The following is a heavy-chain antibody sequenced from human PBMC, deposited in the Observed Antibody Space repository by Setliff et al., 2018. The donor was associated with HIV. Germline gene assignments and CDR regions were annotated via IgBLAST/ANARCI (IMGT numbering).Heavy chain of an antibody. CDR2: ISSSGENT. V-gene: IGHV3-23*01. Sequence: GGSLRLSCAASGFTFVAHAMNWVRQAPGKGLEWVSSISSSGENTYYADTVKGRFTISRDNSKNTLYLQMSSLRAEDSALYFCSINSPPSSWGQGTLVTVSS. CDR1: GFTFVAHA. D-gene: IGHD6-6*01. CDR3: SINSPPSS. J-gene: IGHJ4*02.